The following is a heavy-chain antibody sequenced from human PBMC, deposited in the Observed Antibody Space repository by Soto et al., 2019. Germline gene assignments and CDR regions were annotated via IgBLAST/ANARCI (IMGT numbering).Heavy chain of an antibody. D-gene: IGHD3-22*01. CDR3: ARVDYSERGYFDY. Sequence: PGESLKISCKASGYSFTSFWIAWVRQMPGKGLEWVGLIYPRDSDSRYSPAFQGQVTVSADRSISTAYLPWSSLQASDSAMYYCARVDYSERGYFDYWGQGALVTVSS. CDR2: IYPRDSDS. CDR1: GYSFTSFW. J-gene: IGHJ4*02. V-gene: IGHV5-51*01.